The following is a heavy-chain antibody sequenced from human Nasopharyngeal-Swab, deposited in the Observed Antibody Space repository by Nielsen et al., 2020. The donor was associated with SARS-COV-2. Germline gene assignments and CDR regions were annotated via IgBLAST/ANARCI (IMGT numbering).Heavy chain of an antibody. V-gene: IGHV3-30-3*01. Sequence: GESLKISCAASGFTFSSYAMHWVRQAPGKGLEWVAVISYDGSNKYYADSVKGRFTISRDNSKNTLYLQMNSLRAEDTAVYYCAREAMVRGKPTIYYYYGMDVWGQGTTVTVSS. D-gene: IGHD3-10*01. CDR2: ISYDGSNK. CDR3: AREAMVRGKPTIYYYYGMDV. J-gene: IGHJ6*02. CDR1: GFTFSSYA.